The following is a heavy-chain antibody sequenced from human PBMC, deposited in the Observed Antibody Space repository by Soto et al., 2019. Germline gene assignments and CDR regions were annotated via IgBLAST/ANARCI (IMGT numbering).Heavy chain of an antibody. J-gene: IGHJ5*02. D-gene: IGHD1-26*01. CDR1: GFTFSSYG. Sequence: GGSLRLSCAASGFTFSSYGMHWVRQAPGKGLEWVAVIWYDGSNKYYADSVKGRFTISRDNSKNTLYLQMNSLRAEDTAVYYCARSRSRWELLSELWFDPWGQGTLVTVSS. CDR3: ARSRSRWELLSELWFDP. CDR2: IWYDGSNK. V-gene: IGHV3-33*01.